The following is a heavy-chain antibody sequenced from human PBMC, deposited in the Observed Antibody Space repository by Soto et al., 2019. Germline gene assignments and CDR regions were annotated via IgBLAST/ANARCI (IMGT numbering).Heavy chain of an antibody. Sequence: GGSMRLSCAASGFTFSSYSMNWVRQAPGKGLEWVSYISSSSSTIYYADSVKGRFTISRDNAKNSVSLQMNSLRAEDPAVYYCATEYTASPLAYGLDVWGQGTTITVSS. CDR3: ATEYTASPLAYGLDV. CDR2: ISSSSSTI. V-gene: IGHV3-48*04. D-gene: IGHD2-2*02. CDR1: GFTFSSYS. J-gene: IGHJ6*02.